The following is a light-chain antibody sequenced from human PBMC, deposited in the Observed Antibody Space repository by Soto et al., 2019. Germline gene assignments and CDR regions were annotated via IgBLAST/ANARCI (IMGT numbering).Light chain of an antibody. Sequence: QSVLTQPPSVSEAPRQRVTISCSGSSSNIGNNAVNWYQQLPGKAPKLLIYYDDLVPSGVSDRFSGSKSGTSASLAISGLQSEDEADYYCAAWGDSLNGFVFGTGTKLTVL. CDR2: YDD. V-gene: IGLV1-36*01. CDR3: AAWGDSLNGFV. J-gene: IGLJ1*01. CDR1: SSNIGNNA.